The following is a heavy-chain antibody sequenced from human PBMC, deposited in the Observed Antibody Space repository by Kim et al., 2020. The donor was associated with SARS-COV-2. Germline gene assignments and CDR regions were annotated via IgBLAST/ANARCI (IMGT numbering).Heavy chain of an antibody. CDR2: INHSGST. Sequence: SETLSLTCAVYGGSFSGYYWSWIRQPPGKGLEWIGEINHSGSTNYNPSLKSRVTISVDTSKNQFSLKLSSVTAADTAVHYCARGQLGITMIVVVRPYYYCGIDVWGQGNRVTVSS. J-gene: IGHJ6*01. V-gene: IGHV4-34*01. CDR3: ARGQLGITMIVVVRPYYYCGIDV. D-gene: IGHD3-22*01. CDR1: GGSFSGYY.